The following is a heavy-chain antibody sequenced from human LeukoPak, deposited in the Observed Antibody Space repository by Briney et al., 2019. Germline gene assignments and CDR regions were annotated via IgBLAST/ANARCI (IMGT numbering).Heavy chain of an antibody. CDR3: ARGEMLGYDFWSGYFDY. J-gene: IGHJ4*02. Sequence: ASVKVSCKASGYTFTGYYMHWVRQAPGQGLEWMGWINPNSGGTNYAQKFQGRVTMTRDTSISTAYMELSRLRSDDTAVYYCARGEMLGYDFWSGYFDYWGQGTLVTVSS. D-gene: IGHD3-3*01. V-gene: IGHV1-2*02. CDR1: GYTFTGYY. CDR2: INPNSGGT.